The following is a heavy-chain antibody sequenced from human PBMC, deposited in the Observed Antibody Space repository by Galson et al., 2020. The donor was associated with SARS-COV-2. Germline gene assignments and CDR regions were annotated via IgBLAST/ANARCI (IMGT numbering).Heavy chain of an antibody. D-gene: IGHD6-13*01. CDR3: ASGYSSSWYTIDQ. Sequence: GGSLRLSCAASGFRVSSTYMSWVRQAPGKGMEWVSIIYTGGQPYYGDSVKGRFTISRDTSKNTLYLQMNNLRGEDTAVYHCASGYSSSWYTIDQWGQGTQVTVSS. CDR2: IYTGGQP. V-gene: IGHV3-66*01. J-gene: IGHJ4*02. CDR1: GFRVSSTY.